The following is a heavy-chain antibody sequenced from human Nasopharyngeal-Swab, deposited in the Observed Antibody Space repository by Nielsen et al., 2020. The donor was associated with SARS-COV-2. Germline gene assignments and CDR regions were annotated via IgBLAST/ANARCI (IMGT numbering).Heavy chain of an antibody. V-gene: IGHV3-53*01. CDR3: ARGSFDYYYGMDV. J-gene: IGHJ6*02. CDR2: IYSGGST. Sequence: GESLKISCAASGFPVSSNYMSWVRQAPGKGLEWVSVIYSGGSTYYADSVKGRFTISRDNSKNTLYLQKNSLRAEDTAVYYCARGSFDYYYGMDVWGQGTTVTVSS. CDR1: GFPVSSNY.